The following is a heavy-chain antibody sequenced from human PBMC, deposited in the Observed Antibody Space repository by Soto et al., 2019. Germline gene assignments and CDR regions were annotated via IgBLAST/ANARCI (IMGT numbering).Heavy chain of an antibody. CDR2: IYYSGST. Sequence: KPSETLSLTCTVSGGSISSYYWSWIRQPPGKGLEWIGYIYYSGSTNYNPSLKSRVTISVDTSKNQFSLKLSSVTAADTAVYYCARGRGYYDILTGYYHYYYGMDVWGQGTTVTVSS. V-gene: IGHV4-59*01. CDR3: ARGRGYYDILTGYYHYYYGMDV. J-gene: IGHJ6*02. D-gene: IGHD3-9*01. CDR1: GGSISSYY.